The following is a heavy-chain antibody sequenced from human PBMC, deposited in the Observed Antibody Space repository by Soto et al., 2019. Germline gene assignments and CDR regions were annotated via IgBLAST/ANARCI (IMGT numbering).Heavy chain of an antibody. J-gene: IGHJ4*02. CDR3: ARVLRGYSGFEDYFDY. CDR1: GFTFSSYD. V-gene: IGHV3-13*04. CDR2: IGIASDT. Sequence: GGSLRLSCAASGFTFSSYDMHWVRQPTGKGLEWVAAIGIASDTYYPGSVQGRFTISRENAKNSLYLQMNSLRAGDTAVYYCARVLRGYSGFEDYFDYWGQGALVTVSS. D-gene: IGHD5-12*01.